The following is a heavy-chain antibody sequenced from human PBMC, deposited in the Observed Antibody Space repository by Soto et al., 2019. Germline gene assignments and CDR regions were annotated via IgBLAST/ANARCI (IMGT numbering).Heavy chain of an antibody. CDR2: IYNIGTT. CDR3: VRQGIGKQHSLVDV. V-gene: IGHV4-59*08. D-gene: IGHD1-1*01. CDR1: TASTTLHN. J-gene: IGHJ6*02. Sequence: QVQLQESGQGRGKPSGTLSPPCAFPTASTTLHNGIWTRQTPGKGLEWIGYIYNIGTTSYNPSPNSRVTISMASTRQVSLRLSSVTAADTAVYYCVRQGIGKQHSLVDVWGQGTTVTVSS.